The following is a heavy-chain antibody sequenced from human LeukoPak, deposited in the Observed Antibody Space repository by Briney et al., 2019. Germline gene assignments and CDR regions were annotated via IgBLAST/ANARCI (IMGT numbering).Heavy chain of an antibody. CDR2: IIPIFGTA. CDR1: GGTFSSYA. Sequence: SVKVSCKASGGTFSSYAITWVRQAPGQGLEWMGGIIPIFGTANYAQKFQGRVAITADKSTSTAYMELSSLRAEDTAVYYCARADRFDPWGQGTLVTVSS. CDR3: ARADRFDP. V-gene: IGHV1-69*06. J-gene: IGHJ5*02.